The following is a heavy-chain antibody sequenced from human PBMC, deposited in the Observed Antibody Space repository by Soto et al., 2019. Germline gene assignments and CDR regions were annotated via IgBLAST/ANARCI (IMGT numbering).Heavy chain of an antibody. D-gene: IGHD3-22*01. V-gene: IGHV4-39*01. CDR1: GGSISSSSYY. J-gene: IGHJ5*02. CDR2: IYYSGST. CDR3: ARTYLYYYDSSGYDWFDP. Sequence: SETLSLTCTVSGGSISSSSYYWGWIRQPPGKGLEWIGSIYYSGSTYYNPSLKSRVTISVDTSKNQFSLKLSSVTAADTAVYYCARTYLYYYDSSGYDWFDPWGQGTLVTVSS.